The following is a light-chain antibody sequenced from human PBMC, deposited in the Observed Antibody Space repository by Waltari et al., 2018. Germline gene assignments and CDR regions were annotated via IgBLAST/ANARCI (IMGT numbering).Light chain of an antibody. CDR2: GKN. J-gene: IGLJ1*01. Sequence: SSELTQDHVVSVALGQVGRITCQGERLRYYYAKRYHQKPGQAPVLVMFGKNNRPSGIPDRFSGSYSGTTASLIITGAQAEDEGDYYCNSRDSRGHPLVFGTGTKVTVL. V-gene: IGLV3-19*01. CDR1: RLRYYY. CDR3: NSRDSRGHPLV.